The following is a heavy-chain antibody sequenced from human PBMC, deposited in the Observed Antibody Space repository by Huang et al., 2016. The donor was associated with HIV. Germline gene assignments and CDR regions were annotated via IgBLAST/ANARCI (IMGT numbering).Heavy chain of an antibody. CDR3: TRLTMIGDGDY. CDR1: GFTFSCSA. V-gene: IGHV3-73*01. D-gene: IGHD3-22*01. Sequence: EVQLVESGGGLVQPGGSLKLSCAASGFTFSCSAMHWVRQASGKGLEGVGRIRSKANSDATAYAASVKGRFTISRDDSKNTAYLQMNSLKTEDTAVYYCTRLTMIGDGDYWGQGTLVTVSS. J-gene: IGHJ4*02. CDR2: IRSKANSDAT.